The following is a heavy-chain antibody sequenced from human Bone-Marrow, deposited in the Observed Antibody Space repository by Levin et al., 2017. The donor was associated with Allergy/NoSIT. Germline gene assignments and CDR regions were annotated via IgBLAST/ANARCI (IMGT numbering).Heavy chain of an antibody. V-gene: IGHV3-21*01. CDR2: ISSSSSYI. CDR1: GFTFSSYS. D-gene: IGHD2-2*02. J-gene: IGHJ6*02. CDR3: ARLCSDTSCYMEYYYYGMDV. Sequence: GGSLRLSCAASGFTFSSYSMNWVRQAPGKGLEWVSSISSSSSYIYYADSVKGRFTISRDNAKNSLYLQMNSLRAEDTAVYYCARLCSDTSCYMEYYYYGMDVWGQGTTVTVSS.